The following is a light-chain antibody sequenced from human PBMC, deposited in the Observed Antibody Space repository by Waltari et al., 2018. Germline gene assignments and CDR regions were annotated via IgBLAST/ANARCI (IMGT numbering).Light chain of an antibody. CDR3: QQRRNWPLT. V-gene: IGKV3-11*01. CDR1: HSVNWY. J-gene: IGKJ4*02. CDR2: DAS. Sequence: IVLTQSPATLSLSPGESATPSCRASHSVNWYLAWYQQRPGQAPRLLIYDASNRATGIPARFSGSGSETDCTLTISSLQPEDSAVYYCQQRRNWPLTFGGGTKVEIK.